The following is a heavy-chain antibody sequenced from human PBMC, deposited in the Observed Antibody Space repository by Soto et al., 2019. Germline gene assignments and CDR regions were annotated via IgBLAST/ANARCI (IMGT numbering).Heavy chain of an antibody. J-gene: IGHJ4*02. CDR2: IYDTGTT. CDR3: ARVEDYGDYFDY. V-gene: IGHV4-61*01. Sequence: QVQLQESGPGLVKPSETLSLTCTVSGASVSSGSYYWSWVRQPPGRGLEWIGYIYDTGTTNYNPSLKSRVTMSVDTSKNQFSLKLNSLTAADSAVYYCARVEDYGDYFDYWGQGTLGTVSS. D-gene: IGHD4-17*01. CDR1: GASVSSGSYY.